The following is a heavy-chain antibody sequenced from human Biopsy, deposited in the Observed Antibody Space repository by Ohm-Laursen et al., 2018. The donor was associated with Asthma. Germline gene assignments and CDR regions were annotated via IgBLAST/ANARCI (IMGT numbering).Heavy chain of an antibody. J-gene: IGHJ4*02. D-gene: IGHD3-22*01. CDR1: GFAVSSDS. CDR3: ARGDSSNWSHCYFDY. V-gene: IGHV3-53*01. CDR2: IYSGGAS. Sequence: SLRLSCAASGFAVSSDSMFWVRQAPGKGLEWVSVIYSGGASPTADSVRGRFTISRDYSKNTLYLQMHSLRAEDTAVYYCARGDSSNWSHCYFDYWGQGTLVTVSS.